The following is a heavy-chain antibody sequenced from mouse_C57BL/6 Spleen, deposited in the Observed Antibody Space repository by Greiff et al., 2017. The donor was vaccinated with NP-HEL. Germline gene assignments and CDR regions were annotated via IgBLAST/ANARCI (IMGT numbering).Heavy chain of an antibody. Sequence: QVQLQQPGAELVKPGASVKMSCKASVYTFTSSWITWVKQRPGQGLEWIGDIYPGSGSTNYNEKFKSKATLTVDTSSSTAYMQLSSLTSEDSAVYYCARGMGYDWYFDYWGQGTTLTVSS. CDR2: IYPGSGST. D-gene: IGHD2-2*01. V-gene: IGHV1-55*01. CDR1: VYTFTSSW. J-gene: IGHJ2*01. CDR3: ARGMGYDWYFDY.